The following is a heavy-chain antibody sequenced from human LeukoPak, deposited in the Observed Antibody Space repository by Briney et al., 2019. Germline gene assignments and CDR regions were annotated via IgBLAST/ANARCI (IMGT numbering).Heavy chain of an antibody. Sequence: SETLSLTCTVSGGSISIYYWSWIRQPPGKGLEWIGYIYNSGSTNYNPSLRSRVTISVDTSKNQFSLKLNSVTAADTAVYYCVRDRELTYWSQGTLATVSS. D-gene: IGHD1-26*01. CDR2: IYNSGST. CDR3: VRDRELTY. J-gene: IGHJ4*02. V-gene: IGHV4-59*01. CDR1: GGSISIYY.